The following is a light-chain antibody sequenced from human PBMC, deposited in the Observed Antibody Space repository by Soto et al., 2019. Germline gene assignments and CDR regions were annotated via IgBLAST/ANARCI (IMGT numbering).Light chain of an antibody. J-gene: IGLJ1*01. CDR1: SSDVGGYNY. CDR3: SSYAGSSNV. Sequence: SLLTQLASASGSPGQSVAISCTGTSSDVGGYNYVSWYQQQPGKAPKLMIYEVNKRPSGVPDRFSGFKSGNTASLTVSGLQADHEAHYYCSSYAGSSNVFGTGTKVTVL. CDR2: EVN. V-gene: IGLV2-8*01.